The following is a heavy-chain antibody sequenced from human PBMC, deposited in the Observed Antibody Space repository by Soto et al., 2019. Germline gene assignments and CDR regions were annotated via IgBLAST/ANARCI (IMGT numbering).Heavy chain of an antibody. CDR2: IYYSGST. J-gene: IGHJ5*02. D-gene: IGHD2-2*01. Sequence: QVQLQESGPGLVKPSETLSLTCTVSGGSISSYYWSWIRQPPGKGLEWIGYIYYSGSTNYNPSLKSRVALSVDTSKNQFSLKLSSVTAADTAVYYCARDPIRYCSSTSCYEGWFDPWGQGTLVTVSS. CDR1: GGSISSYY. V-gene: IGHV4-59*01. CDR3: ARDPIRYCSSTSCYEGWFDP.